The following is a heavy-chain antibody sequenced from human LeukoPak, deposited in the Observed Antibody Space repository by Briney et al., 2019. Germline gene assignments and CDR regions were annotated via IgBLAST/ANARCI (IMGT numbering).Heavy chain of an antibody. J-gene: IGHJ4*02. D-gene: IGHD6-19*01. CDR2: INEGGNVK. CDR1: GFTFSAYW. V-gene: IGHV3-7*01. Sequence: PGESLRLSCAASGFTFSAYWMTWVRQAPGKGLEWVANINEGGNVKFYVDSVKGRFTISRGNTKISLYLQMYSLRAEDTAVYYCARVGKNGWDFDHWGQGTLVTVSS. CDR3: ARVGKNGWDFDH.